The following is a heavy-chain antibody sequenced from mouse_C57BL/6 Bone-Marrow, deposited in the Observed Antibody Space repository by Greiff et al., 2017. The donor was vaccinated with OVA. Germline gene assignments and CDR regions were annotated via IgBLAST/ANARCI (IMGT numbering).Heavy chain of an antibody. Sequence: QVQLQQPGAELVKPGASVKLSCKASGYTFTSYWMHWVKQRPGQGLEWIGMIHPNSGSTNYNEKFKSKATLTVDKSSSTAYMQLSSLTSEDSAVYYCVRGRIRRAMDYGGQGTSVTVSS. CDR1: GYTFTSYW. V-gene: IGHV1-64*01. D-gene: IGHD2-12*01. CDR2: IHPNSGST. CDR3: VRGRIRRAMDY. J-gene: IGHJ4*01.